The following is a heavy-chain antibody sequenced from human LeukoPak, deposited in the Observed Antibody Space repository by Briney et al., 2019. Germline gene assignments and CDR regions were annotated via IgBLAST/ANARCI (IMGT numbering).Heavy chain of an antibody. CDR2: ISSSSSYI. CDR3: AKKPIFGVVHATYYFDY. J-gene: IGHJ4*02. CDR1: GFTFSSYS. Sequence: GGSLRLSCAASGFTFSSYSMNWVHQAPGKGLEWVSSISSSSSYIYYADSVKGRFTISRDNAKNSLYLQMNSLRAEDTAVYYCAKKPIFGVVHATYYFDYWGQGTLVTVSS. V-gene: IGHV3-21*01. D-gene: IGHD3-3*01.